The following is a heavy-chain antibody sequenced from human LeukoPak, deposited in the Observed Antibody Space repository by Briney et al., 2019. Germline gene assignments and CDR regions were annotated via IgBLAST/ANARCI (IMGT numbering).Heavy chain of an antibody. V-gene: IGHV3-53*01. D-gene: IGHD6-13*01. CDR1: GFTVSSNY. Sequence: GGSLRLSCAASGFTVSSNYMSWVRQAPGKGLEWVSVIYSGGSTYYADSVKGRFTISRDNSKNTLYLQMNSLRAEDTAVYYCAKMDSSSWSPVDWYFDLWGRGTLVTVSS. CDR3: AKMDSSSWSPVDWYFDL. J-gene: IGHJ2*01. CDR2: IYSGGST.